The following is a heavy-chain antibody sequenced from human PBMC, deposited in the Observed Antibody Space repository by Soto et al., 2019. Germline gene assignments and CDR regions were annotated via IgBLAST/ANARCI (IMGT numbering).Heavy chain of an antibody. CDR3: AKAVRDGYNYFAY. CDR2: ISYDGSNK. CDR1: GFTFSSYG. V-gene: IGHV3-30*18. J-gene: IGHJ4*02. D-gene: IGHD5-12*01. Sequence: QVQLVESGGGVVQPGRSLRLSCAASGFTFSSYGMHWVRQAPGKGLEWVAVISYDGSNKYYADSVKGRFTISRDNSKNTLYLQMNSLRAEDTAVYYCAKAVRDGYNYFAYWGQGTLVTVSS.